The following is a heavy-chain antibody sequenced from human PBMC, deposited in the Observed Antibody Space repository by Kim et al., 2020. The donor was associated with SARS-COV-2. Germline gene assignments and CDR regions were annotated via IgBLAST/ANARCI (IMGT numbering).Heavy chain of an antibody. Sequence: ASVKVSCKASGYTFTGYYMHWVRQAPGQGLEWMGWINPNSGGTNYAQKFQGRVTMTRDTSISTAYMELSRLRSDDTAVYYCASRGNYYDSSGIFDYWGQGTLVTVSS. CDR3: ASRGNYYDSSGIFDY. J-gene: IGHJ4*02. CDR1: GYTFTGYY. V-gene: IGHV1-2*02. D-gene: IGHD3-22*01. CDR2: INPNSGGT.